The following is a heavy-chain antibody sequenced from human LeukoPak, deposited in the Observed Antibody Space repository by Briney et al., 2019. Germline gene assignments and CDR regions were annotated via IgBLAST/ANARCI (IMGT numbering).Heavy chain of an antibody. CDR1: GFTFGSYG. CDR3: AKDPLKYYYDRSGYEYFQH. D-gene: IGHD3-22*01. CDR2: IRYDGSNK. V-gene: IGHV3-30*02. Sequence: GGSLRLSCAASGFTFGSYGMHWVRQAPGKGLEWVTFIRYDGSNKYYADSVKGRFTISRDNSKNTLYLQMNSLRVEDTAIYYCAKDPLKYYYDRSGYEYFQHWGQGTLVTVSS. J-gene: IGHJ1*01.